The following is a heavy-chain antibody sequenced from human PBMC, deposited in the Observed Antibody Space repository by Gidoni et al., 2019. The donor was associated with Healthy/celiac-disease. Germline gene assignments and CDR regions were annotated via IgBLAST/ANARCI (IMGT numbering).Heavy chain of an antibody. V-gene: IGHV3-49*03. J-gene: IGHJ5*02. D-gene: IGHD6-13*01. Sequence: EVQLVESGGGLVQPGRSLRLSCTVSGFTFGDYAMSWFRQAPGKGLEWVGFIRDKAYGGTTDYAASVKGRFTVSRDDSKSIAYLQMNSLKTEDTAVYYCTGSSWNWFAPWGQGTLVTVSS. CDR3: TGSSWNWFAP. CDR1: GFTFGDYA. CDR2: IRDKAYGGTT.